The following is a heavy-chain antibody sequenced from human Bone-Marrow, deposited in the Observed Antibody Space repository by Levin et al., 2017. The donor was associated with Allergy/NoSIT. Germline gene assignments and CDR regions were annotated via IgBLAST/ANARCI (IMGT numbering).Heavy chain of an antibody. CDR1: GFTVSSSG. D-gene: IGHD3-3*01. J-gene: IGHJ4*02. CDR2: ISYDGSNQ. Sequence: GESLKISCAASGFTVSSSGMHWVRQAPGKGLEWVALISYDGSNQYYPDSVKGRFTISRDNSKNTLYLQMNSLRPEDTAVYYCAKDKTIFGRVRNHVDYWGQGTLVTVSS. V-gene: IGHV3-30*18. CDR3: AKDKTIFGRVRNHVDY.